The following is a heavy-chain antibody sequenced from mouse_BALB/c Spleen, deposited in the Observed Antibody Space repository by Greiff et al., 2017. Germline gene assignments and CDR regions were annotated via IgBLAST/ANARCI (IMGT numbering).Heavy chain of an antibody. V-gene: IGHV1-67*01. CDR3: ARSIHYYGFDY. J-gene: IGHJ2*01. CDR1: GYTFTDYA. CDR2: ISTYYGNT. Sequence: QVQLQQSGPELVRPGVSVKISCKGSGYTFTDYAMHWVKQSHAKSLEWIGVISTYYGNTNYNQKFKGKATMTVDKSTSTAYMELARLTSEDSAIYYCARSIHYYGFDYWGQGTTLTVSS. D-gene: IGHD1-1*01.